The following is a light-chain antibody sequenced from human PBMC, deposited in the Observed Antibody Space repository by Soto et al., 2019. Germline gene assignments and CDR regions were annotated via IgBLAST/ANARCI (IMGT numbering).Light chain of an antibody. J-gene: IGKJ1*01. CDR2: GAS. CDR1: QSVSNN. V-gene: IGKV3-15*01. Sequence: EIVWTQSPATLSVSPGERATLSCRASQSVSNNVAWYQQKPGQAPRLLIYGASTGATGIPARFSGGGSGTEFTLTISSLQSEDFAVYYCQQYNNWPRTFGQGTKVDIK. CDR3: QQYNNWPRT.